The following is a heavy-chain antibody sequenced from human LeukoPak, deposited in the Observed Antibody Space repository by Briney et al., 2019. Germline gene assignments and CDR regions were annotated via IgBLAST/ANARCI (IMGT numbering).Heavy chain of an antibody. Sequence: GGSLRLSCAASGFTFSSYGMHWVRQAPGKGLEWVAFIRYDGGNKYYADSVKGRFTISRDNSKNTLYLQMNSLRAEDTAVYYCARDPYSGSYGDYYYMDVWGKGTTVTISS. J-gene: IGHJ6*03. CDR2: IRYDGGNK. CDR1: GFTFSSYG. CDR3: ARDPYSGSYGDYYYMDV. D-gene: IGHD1-26*01. V-gene: IGHV3-30*02.